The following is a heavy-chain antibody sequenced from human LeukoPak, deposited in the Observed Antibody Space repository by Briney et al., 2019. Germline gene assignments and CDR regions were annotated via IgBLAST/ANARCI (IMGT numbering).Heavy chain of an antibody. V-gene: IGHV5-51*01. D-gene: IGHD3-10*01. CDR1: GYSFTSYW. J-gene: IGHJ6*03. CDR2: IYPGDSDP. Sequence: GESLKISCKGSGYSFTSYWIGWVRQMPGKGLEWMGIIYPGDSDPRYSPSFQGQVTISADKSISTAYLQWSSLKASDPAMYYCARQYYGSGYYMDVWGKGTTVTVSS. CDR3: ARQYYGSGYYMDV.